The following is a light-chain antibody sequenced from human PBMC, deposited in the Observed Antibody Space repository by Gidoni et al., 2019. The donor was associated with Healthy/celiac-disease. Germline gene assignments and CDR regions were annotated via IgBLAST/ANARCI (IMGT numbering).Light chain of an antibody. V-gene: IGKV1-9*01. Sequence: DIPLTQSPSFLSASVGDRVTITCRASQCISSYLAWYQQKPGKAPKLLIYAASTLQSGVPSSFSGSGSGTEFTLTISSLQPEDFATYYCQQSNSYPRTFGGGTKVEIK. CDR2: AAS. CDR1: QCISSY. J-gene: IGKJ4*02. CDR3: QQSNSYPRT.